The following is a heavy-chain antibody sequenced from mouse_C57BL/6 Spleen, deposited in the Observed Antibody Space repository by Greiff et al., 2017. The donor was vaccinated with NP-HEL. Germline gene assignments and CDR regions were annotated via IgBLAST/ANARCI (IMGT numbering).Heavy chain of an antibody. CDR1: GFTFSDYG. J-gene: IGHJ1*03. CDR2: ISSGSSTI. V-gene: IGHV5-17*01. D-gene: IGHD1-1*01. Sequence: EVQLQQSGGGLVKPGGSLKLSCAASGFTFSDYGMHWVRQAPEKGLEWVAYISSGSSTIYYADTVKGRFTISRDNAKNTLFLQMTSLRSEDTAMYYCARSPYGSYWYFDVWGTGTTVTVSS. CDR3: ARSPYGSYWYFDV.